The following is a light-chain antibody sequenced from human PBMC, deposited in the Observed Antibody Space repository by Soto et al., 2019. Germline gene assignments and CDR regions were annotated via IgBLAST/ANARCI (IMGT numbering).Light chain of an antibody. V-gene: IGKV3-15*01. J-gene: IGKJ1*01. CDR1: QSISTN. CDR2: GAS. CDR3: QHYNNWTPWT. Sequence: IVMTQSPVTMSVSPGERATLSCRASQSISTNLAWYQQKPGQAPRLLIYGASTRATGIPARFSGGGSGTEFTLTISSLQSEDFSGYYCQHYNNWTPWTFGQGTKVETK.